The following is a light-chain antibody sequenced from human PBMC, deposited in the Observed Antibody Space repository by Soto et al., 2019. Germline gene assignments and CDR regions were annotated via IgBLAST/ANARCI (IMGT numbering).Light chain of an antibody. CDR3: QQYNSYSWT. V-gene: IGKV1-5*01. CDR2: DAS. J-gene: IGKJ1*01. Sequence: DIQMTQSPSTLSASVGDRVTITCRASQSISSWLAWYQQKPGQAPKLLIYDASSLESGVPSRFSGSGSWTEFTLTISSLQPDDFATYYCQQYNSYSWTFGQGTKVEIK. CDR1: QSISSW.